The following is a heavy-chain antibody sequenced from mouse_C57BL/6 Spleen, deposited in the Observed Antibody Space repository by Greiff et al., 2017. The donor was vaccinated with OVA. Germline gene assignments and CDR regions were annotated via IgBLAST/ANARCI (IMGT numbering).Heavy chain of an antibody. CDR1: GYSITSGYY. CDR3: ARDRYDAFDY. Sequence: EVQLQQSGPGLVKPSQSLSLTCSVTGYSITSGYYWNWIRQFPGNKLEWMGYISYDGSNNYNPSLKNRISITRDTSKNQFFLKLNSVTTEDTATYYCARDRYDAFDYWGQGTTLTVSS. J-gene: IGHJ2*01. V-gene: IGHV3-6*01. CDR2: ISYDGSN. D-gene: IGHD2-12*01.